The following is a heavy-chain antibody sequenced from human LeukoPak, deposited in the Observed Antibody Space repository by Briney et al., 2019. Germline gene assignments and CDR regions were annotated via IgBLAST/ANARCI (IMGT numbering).Heavy chain of an antibody. D-gene: IGHD1-26*01. V-gene: IGHV4-39*01. CDR1: GGSISSSSYY. Sequence: SETLSLTCTVSGGSISSSSYYWGWIRQPPGKGLEWIGSIHYSGSTYYNPSLNSRVTISEDTSKNQFTLKMSSVTAADTAVYYCASQTAVGASPYWGQGILVTVSS. J-gene: IGHJ4*02. CDR2: IHYSGST. CDR3: ASQTAVGASPY.